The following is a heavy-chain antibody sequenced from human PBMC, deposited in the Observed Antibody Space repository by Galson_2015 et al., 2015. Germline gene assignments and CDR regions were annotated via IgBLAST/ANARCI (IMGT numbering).Heavy chain of an antibody. CDR2: IIPIFGIA. D-gene: IGHD6-19*01. CDR3: ARVPSIAVAGTGQNWFDP. Sequence: SVKVSCKASGGTFSSYAISWVRQAPGQGLEWMGGIIPIFGIANYAQKFQGRVTITADKSTSTAYMELSSLRSEDTAVYYCARVPSIAVAGTGQNWFDPWGQGTLVTVSS. V-gene: IGHV1-69*10. CDR1: GGTFSSYA. J-gene: IGHJ5*02.